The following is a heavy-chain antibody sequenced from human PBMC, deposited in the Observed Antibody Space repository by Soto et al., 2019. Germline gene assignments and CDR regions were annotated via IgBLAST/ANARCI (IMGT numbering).Heavy chain of an antibody. CDR3: ARAPYYYDSGGYQGY. D-gene: IGHD3-22*01. CDR2: ISSSGSTI. V-gene: IGHV3-11*01. Sequence: PGGSLRLSCAASGFTFSDYYMSWIRQAPGKGLEWVSYISSSGSTIYYADSVKGRFTISRDNAKNSLHLQMNSLRAEDTAVYYCARAPYYYDSGGYQGYWGQGTLVTVSS. CDR1: GFTFSDYY. J-gene: IGHJ4*02.